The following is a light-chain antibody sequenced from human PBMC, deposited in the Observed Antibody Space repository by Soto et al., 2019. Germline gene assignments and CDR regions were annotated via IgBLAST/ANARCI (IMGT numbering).Light chain of an antibody. Sequence: DIQMTQSPSSLSASVGDRVTLTCRASQSISRSLGWYQQKAGKAPKLLIYAASGLQSGVPSRFSGSGSGTDFTLTISSLQPEDFATYFCQQTYNPPFTFGPGTKVDI. CDR2: AAS. J-gene: IGKJ3*01. CDR3: QQTYNPPFT. CDR1: QSISRS. V-gene: IGKV1-39*01.